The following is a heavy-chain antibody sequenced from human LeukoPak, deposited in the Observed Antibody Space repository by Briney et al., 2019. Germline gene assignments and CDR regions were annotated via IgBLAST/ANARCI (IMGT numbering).Heavy chain of an antibody. CDR1: GFTFSSYG. CDR2: IWYDGSNK. V-gene: IGHV3-33*01. J-gene: IGHJ4*02. CDR3: ARDTRGYSGYDLGY. D-gene: IGHD5-12*01. Sequence: GGSLRLSCAASGFTFSSYGMHWVRQAPGTGLEWVAVIWYDGSNKYYADSVKGRFTISRDNSKNTLYLQMNSLRAEDTAVYYCARDTRGYSGYDLGYWGQGTLVTVSS.